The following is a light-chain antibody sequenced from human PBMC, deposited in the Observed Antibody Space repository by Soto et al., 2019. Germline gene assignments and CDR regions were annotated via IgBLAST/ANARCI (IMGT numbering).Light chain of an antibody. CDR2: WAS. V-gene: IGKV4-1*01. Sequence: DIVMTQSPDSLAVPLGERATINCKSSQSVFCSSNNRNCLAWYQQKPGQPPKLLIYWASTRESGVPDRFSGSGSGTDFTLTISSLQAEDVAVYYCQQYSSTPRTFGQGTKVEIK. CDR1: QSVFCSSNNRNC. J-gene: IGKJ1*01. CDR3: QQYSSTPRT.